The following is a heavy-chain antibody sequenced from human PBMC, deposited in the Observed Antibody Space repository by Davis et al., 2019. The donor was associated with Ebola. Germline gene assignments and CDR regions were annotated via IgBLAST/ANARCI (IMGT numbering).Heavy chain of an antibody. D-gene: IGHD1-26*01. CDR3: ARALLWEYGMDV. V-gene: IGHV1-46*01. Sequence: ASVKVSCKASGYTFTSYAMHWVRQAPGQGLEWMGIINPSGGSTSYAQKFQGRVTMTRDTSTSTVYMELSSLRSEDTAVYYCARALLWEYGMDVWGQGTTVTVSS. J-gene: IGHJ6*02. CDR1: GYTFTSYA. CDR2: INPSGGST.